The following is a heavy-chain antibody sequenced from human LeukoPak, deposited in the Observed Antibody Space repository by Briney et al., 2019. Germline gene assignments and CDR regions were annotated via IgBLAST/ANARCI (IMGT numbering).Heavy chain of an antibody. J-gene: IGHJ3*02. Sequence: SVKVSCKASGGTFSSYAISWVRQAPGQGLEWMGRIIPILGIANYAQKFQGRVTITADKSTSTAYMELSSLRSEDTAVYYCARPLGIAAAGHDAFDIWGQGTMVTVSS. CDR2: IIPILGIA. CDR1: GGTFSSYA. D-gene: IGHD6-13*01. V-gene: IGHV1-69*04. CDR3: ARPLGIAAAGHDAFDI.